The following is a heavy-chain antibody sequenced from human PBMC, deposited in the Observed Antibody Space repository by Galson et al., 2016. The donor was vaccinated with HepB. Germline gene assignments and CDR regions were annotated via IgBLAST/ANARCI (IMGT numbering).Heavy chain of an antibody. V-gene: IGHV3-23*01. CDR3: AKSRGSTGGASYNSWQRLGVLGFDAFDR. CDR1: GFTHTNYA. CDR2: INPSGGTT. D-gene: IGHD2-8*02. J-gene: IGHJ4*02. Sequence: SLRLSCAASGFTHTNYATSWVRQAPGKGLEWVSTINPSGGTTYFADSVKGRFTFSRDNSRNTLYLQMNSLRAEDTAVYYCAKSRGSTGGASYNSWQRLGVLGFDAFDRGGQGTVVTVSS.